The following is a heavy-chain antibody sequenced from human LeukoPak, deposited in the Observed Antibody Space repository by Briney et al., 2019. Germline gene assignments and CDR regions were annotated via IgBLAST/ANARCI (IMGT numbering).Heavy chain of an antibody. J-gene: IGHJ3*02. Sequence: GSLRLSCAASGFTFDDYGMSWVRQAPGKGLEWVSGINWNGGSTGYADSVKGRFTISRDNSKNTLYLQMNSLRAEDTAVYYCARAGSSGWPNDAFDIWGQGTMATVSS. CDR2: INWNGGST. CDR1: GFTFDDYG. V-gene: IGHV3-20*04. D-gene: IGHD6-19*01. CDR3: ARAGSSGWPNDAFDI.